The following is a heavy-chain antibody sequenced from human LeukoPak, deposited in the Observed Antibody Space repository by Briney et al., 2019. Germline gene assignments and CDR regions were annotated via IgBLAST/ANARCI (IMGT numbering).Heavy chain of an antibody. CDR2: MNPHSGNT. Sequence: ASVKLSCKASGSTFTSCDFNWVREANGQGLEWMGWMNPHSGNTGYAQKFQGRVTITRNTSISTAYMELSSLRSEDTAVYYCARGRGSSSSGRSNRRYNYYYYMDVWGKGTTVTVSS. V-gene: IGHV1-8*03. CDR1: GSTFTSCD. J-gene: IGHJ6*03. D-gene: IGHD6-6*01. CDR3: ARGRGSSSSGRSNRRYNYYYYMDV.